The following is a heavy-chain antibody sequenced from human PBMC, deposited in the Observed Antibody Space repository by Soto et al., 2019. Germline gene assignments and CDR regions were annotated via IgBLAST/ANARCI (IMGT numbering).Heavy chain of an antibody. Sequence: EVQLLESGGGLVQPGGSLRLSCAASGFTFSSYAMSWVRQAPGKGLERVAAISGSGGSTYYADSVKGRFTISRDNSKNTLYLHMNSRRAEDTAVYYCAKDPPGRAVSGTRWFDPWGQGTLLTVSS. V-gene: IGHV3-23*01. J-gene: IGHJ5*02. CDR2: ISGSGGST. CDR1: GFTFSSYA. D-gene: IGHD6-19*01. CDR3: AKDPPGRAVSGTRWFDP.